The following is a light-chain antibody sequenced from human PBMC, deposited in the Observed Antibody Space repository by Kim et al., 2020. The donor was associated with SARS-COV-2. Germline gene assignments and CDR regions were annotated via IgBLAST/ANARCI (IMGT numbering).Light chain of an antibody. Sequence: RQPATTTCTGNSNNVGNRGAAWLQQHQGHPPKLVSYRNNDRPSGISERLSASRSGNTASLTITGLQPEDEADYYCTAWDSSLSAWVFGGGTQLTVL. V-gene: IGLV10-54*01. CDR2: RNN. J-gene: IGLJ3*02. CDR3: TAWDSSLSAWV. CDR1: SNNVGNRG.